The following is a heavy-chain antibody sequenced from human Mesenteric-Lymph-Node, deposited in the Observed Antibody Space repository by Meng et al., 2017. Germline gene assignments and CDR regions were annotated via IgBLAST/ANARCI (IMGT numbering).Heavy chain of an antibody. Sequence: GESLKISCAASGFTFSRYALNWVRQAPGKGLEWVSAISGSGDRTDYSDSAKGRFTISRDASKNTLYLQMNSLRAEDTAVYYCAKDQGATVIRRGWFDPWGQGTLVTVSS. CDR2: ISGSGDRT. CDR3: AKDQGATVIRRGWFDP. J-gene: IGHJ5*02. CDR1: GFTFSRYA. D-gene: IGHD1-1*01. V-gene: IGHV3-23*01.